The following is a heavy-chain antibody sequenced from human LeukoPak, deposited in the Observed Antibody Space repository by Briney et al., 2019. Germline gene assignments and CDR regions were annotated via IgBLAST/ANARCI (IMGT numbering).Heavy chain of an antibody. Sequence: PTETLSLTCTVSGGSISSGGYYWSWIRQHPGRGLEWIGYIYYSGSTYYNPSLKSRVTISVDTSKNQFSLKLSSVTAADTAVYYCARSTGKSYEGEPPFDYWGQGTLVTVSS. CDR3: ARSTGKSYEGEPPFDY. D-gene: IGHD3-16*01. CDR1: GGSISSGGYY. CDR2: IYYSGST. V-gene: IGHV4-30-4*08. J-gene: IGHJ4*02.